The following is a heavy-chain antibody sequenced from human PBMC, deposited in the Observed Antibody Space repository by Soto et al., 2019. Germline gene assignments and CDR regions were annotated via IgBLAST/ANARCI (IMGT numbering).Heavy chain of an antibody. Sequence: QVQLVQSGAEVKKPGSSVKVSCKVSGGTFISYAISWVRQAPGRGLEWMGGIIPVFGTANYTQKFQGRVTITADESTSTAYMELRSLRSADTALYYCARGRVTTELTAFDYWGQGTLVTVSS. V-gene: IGHV1-69*01. J-gene: IGHJ4*02. CDR3: ARGRVTTELTAFDY. CDR2: IIPVFGTA. D-gene: IGHD4-4*01. CDR1: GGTFISYA.